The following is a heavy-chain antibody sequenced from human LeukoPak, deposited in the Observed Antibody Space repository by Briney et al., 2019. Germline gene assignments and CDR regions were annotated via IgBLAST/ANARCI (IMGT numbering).Heavy chain of an antibody. D-gene: IGHD6-6*01. J-gene: IGHJ3*02. CDR2: IYSSGST. CDR3: ARVTYSSSSMSVDGFDI. Sequence: KPSETLSLTCTVSGGSISSYYWSWIRQAAGKGLEWIGRIYSSGSTNYNPSLKSRVTMSVDTSKNQFSLKLSSVTAADTAVYYCARVTYSSSSMSVDGFDIWGQGTLVTVSS. V-gene: IGHV4-4*07. CDR1: GGSISSYY.